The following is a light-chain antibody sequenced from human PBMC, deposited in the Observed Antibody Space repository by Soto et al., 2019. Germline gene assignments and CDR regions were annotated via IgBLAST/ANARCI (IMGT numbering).Light chain of an antibody. Sequence: QSVLTQPASVSGSPGQSITISCTGTNSDVGAYDYVSWYQHHPGKAPKLMMFDVSNRPSGVSNRFSGSKSGNTASLTISGLQAEDEADYFCSSYTSTTTLDVFGTGTKLTVL. CDR3: SSYTSTTTLDV. CDR2: DVS. CDR1: NSDVGAYDY. V-gene: IGLV2-14*03. J-gene: IGLJ1*01.